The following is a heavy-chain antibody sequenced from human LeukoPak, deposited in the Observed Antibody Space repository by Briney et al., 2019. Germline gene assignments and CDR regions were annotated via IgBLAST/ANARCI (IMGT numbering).Heavy chain of an antibody. CDR2: IYTSGST. D-gene: IGHD5-18*01. CDR1: GGSISSGSYY. J-gene: IGHJ5*02. CDR3: AKGAGGFSYYNWFDP. V-gene: IGHV4-61*02. Sequence: SETLSLTCTVSGGSISSGSYYWSWIRQPAGKGLEWIGRIYTSGSTNYNPSLKSRVTISVDTSKNQFSLKLASVTAADTAIYYCAKGAGGFSYYNWFDPWGQGTLVAVSS.